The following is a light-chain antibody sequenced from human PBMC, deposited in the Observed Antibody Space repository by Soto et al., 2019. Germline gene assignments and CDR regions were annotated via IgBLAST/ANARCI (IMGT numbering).Light chain of an antibody. J-gene: IGLJ1*01. CDR1: SSNIGSNT. CDR3: ATWDDSLNALYV. CDR2: SNH. V-gene: IGLV1-44*01. Sequence: QSVLTQPPSASGTPGQRVTISCSGSSSNIGSNTVNWYQQLPGTAPKLLMYSNHRRPLVAPDRFSRSKSGISASLAINGLQSEDEADYYCATWDDSLNALYVFGTGTKVTVL.